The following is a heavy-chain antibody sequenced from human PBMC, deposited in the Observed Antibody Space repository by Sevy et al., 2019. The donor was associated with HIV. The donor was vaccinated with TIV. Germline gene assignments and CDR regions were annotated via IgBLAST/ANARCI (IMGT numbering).Heavy chain of an antibody. D-gene: IGHD3-10*01. J-gene: IGHJ4*02. Sequence: GGSLRLSCAGSGFTFSYYGMHWVHQAPGKGLEWVALISYHGSDKYYADSVKGRFTISRDNSKNTLYLQMNSLRPEDTAVYHCARVGSGSGGYHFDYWGQGTLVTVSS. CDR2: ISYHGSDK. V-gene: IGHV3-30-3*01. CDR1: GFTFSYYG. CDR3: ARVGSGSGGYHFDY.